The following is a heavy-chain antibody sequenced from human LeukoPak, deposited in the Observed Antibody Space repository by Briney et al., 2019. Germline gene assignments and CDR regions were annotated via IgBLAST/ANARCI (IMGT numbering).Heavy chain of an antibody. CDR3: ARDIDRVFNWFDP. D-gene: IGHD6-13*01. J-gene: IGHJ5*02. Sequence: GASVTVSCKASGYIFTSYAMHWVRQAPGQRLEWMGWINAGNGNTKYSQKFQGRVTITRDTSATTVYMELSSLRSEDTAVYYCARDIDRVFNWFDPWGQETLVTVSS. V-gene: IGHV1-3*01. CDR2: INAGNGNT. CDR1: GYIFTSYA.